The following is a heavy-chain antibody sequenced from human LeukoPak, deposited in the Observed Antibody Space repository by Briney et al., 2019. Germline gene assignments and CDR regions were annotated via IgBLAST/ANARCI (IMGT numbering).Heavy chain of an antibody. CDR3: ARGVTTDYFDY. CDR1: GGSISSGDYY. D-gene: IGHD4-17*01. Sequence: PSQTLSLTCTVSGGSISSGDYYWSWIRQPPGKGLEWIRYIYYSGSTYYNPSLKSRVTISVDTSKNQFSLKLSSVTAADTAVYYCARGVTTDYFDYWGQGTLVTVSS. V-gene: IGHV4-30-4*08. J-gene: IGHJ4*02. CDR2: IYYSGST.